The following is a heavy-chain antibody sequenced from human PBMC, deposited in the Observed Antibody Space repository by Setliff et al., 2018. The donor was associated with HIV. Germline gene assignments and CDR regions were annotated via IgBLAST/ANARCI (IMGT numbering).Heavy chain of an antibody. CDR2: IDYNEIT. CDR1: GDSVSRSNYY. CDR3: ASLFRLSGFWISFLPDY. J-gene: IGHJ4*02. V-gene: IGHV4-39*01. Sequence: KPSETLSLTCTVSGDSVSRSNYYWAWIRQPPGKGLEWIGSIDYNEITYYNPSLKSRVTLSVDTPKNQFSLYLSSVTASDTAVYYCASLFRLSGFWISFLPDYWGQGIRVTVSS. D-gene: IGHD3-3*01.